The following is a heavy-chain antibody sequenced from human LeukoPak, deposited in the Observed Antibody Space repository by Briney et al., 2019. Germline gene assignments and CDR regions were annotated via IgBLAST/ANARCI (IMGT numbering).Heavy chain of an antibody. CDR2: IKQDGTET. V-gene: IGHV3-7*01. Sequence: GGSLRLSCAASRFTFSSYWMSWVRQAPGKGLEWVAHIKQDGTETYYVDSVKGRFTISRDNAKNSLYLQMNSLRAEDTAVYYCARDRSGSGDFWGQGTLVTVSS. CDR1: RFTFSSYW. D-gene: IGHD3-10*01. J-gene: IGHJ4*02. CDR3: ARDRSGSGDF.